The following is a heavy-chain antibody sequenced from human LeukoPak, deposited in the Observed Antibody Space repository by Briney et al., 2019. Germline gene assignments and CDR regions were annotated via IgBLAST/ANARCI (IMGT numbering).Heavy chain of an antibody. J-gene: IGHJ5*02. V-gene: IGHV4-39*07. Sequence: PSETLSLTCTVSGGSISSSSYYWGWIRQPPGKGLEWIGSIYYSGSTYYNPSLKSRVTISVDTSKNQFSLKLTSVTAAGTAVYYCARGVVQGENWFDPWGPGTLVTVSS. D-gene: IGHD3-10*01. CDR2: IYYSGST. CDR1: GGSISSSSYY. CDR3: ARGVVQGENWFDP.